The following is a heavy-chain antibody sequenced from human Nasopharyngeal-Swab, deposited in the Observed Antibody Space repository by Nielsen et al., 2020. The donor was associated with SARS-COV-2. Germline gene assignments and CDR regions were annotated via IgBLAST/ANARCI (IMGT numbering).Heavy chain of an antibody. Sequence: WIRQPPGKGLEWIGSIYYSGSTYYNPSLKSRVTISVDTSKNQFSLKLSSVTAADTAVYYCASSSWDSWFDPWGQGTLVTVSS. J-gene: IGHJ5*02. CDR3: ASSSWDSWFDP. D-gene: IGHD6-13*01. V-gene: IGHV4-39*07. CDR2: IYYSGST.